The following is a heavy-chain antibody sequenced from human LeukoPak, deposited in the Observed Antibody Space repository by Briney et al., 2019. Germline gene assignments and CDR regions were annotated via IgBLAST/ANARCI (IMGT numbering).Heavy chain of an antibody. CDR1: GGSINSYY. V-gene: IGHV4-59*08. D-gene: IGHD2-15*01. CDR3: ARRRCSGGACYPYFFDY. Sequence: PSETLSLTCTVSGGSINSYYWSWIRQPPGKGLEWIGNIFYSGSTNYNPSLKSRVTISIGTSKNQFSLKLSSVTAADTAVYYCARRRCSGGACYPYFFDYWGQGTLVTVSS. J-gene: IGHJ4*02. CDR2: IFYSGST.